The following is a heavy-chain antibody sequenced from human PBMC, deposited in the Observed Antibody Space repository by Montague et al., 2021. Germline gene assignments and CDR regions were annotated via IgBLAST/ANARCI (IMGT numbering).Heavy chain of an antibody. V-gene: IGHV6-1*01. D-gene: IGHD6-19*01. CDR3: VRQSVSGKFDY. J-gene: IGHJ4*02. CDR1: GDSVSSNSVT. Sequence: CAISGDSVSSNSVTWHWIRQSPSRGLEWLGRTYYRSKWANDYALSVRSRITFNPDTSKNQFSLQLDSVTPEDTAVYYCVRQSVSGKFDYWGRGTRVTVSS. CDR2: TYYRSKWAN.